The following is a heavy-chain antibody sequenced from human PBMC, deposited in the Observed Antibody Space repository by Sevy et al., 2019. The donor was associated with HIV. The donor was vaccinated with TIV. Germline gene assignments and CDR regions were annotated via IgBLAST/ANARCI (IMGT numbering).Heavy chain of an antibody. D-gene: IGHD1-26*01. CDR1: GFTVSSKY. CDR2: IYSGEYT. J-gene: IGHJ6*02. V-gene: IGHV3-53*01. Sequence: GGSLRLSCAASGFTVSSKYMSWVRQAPGKGLEWVSVIYSGEYTYYADSVKGRFTISRDISKNTLNLEMNNLRAEDTAIYYCATTSTPLYYYALDVSGQGTPVTVSS. CDR3: ATTSTPLYYYALDV.